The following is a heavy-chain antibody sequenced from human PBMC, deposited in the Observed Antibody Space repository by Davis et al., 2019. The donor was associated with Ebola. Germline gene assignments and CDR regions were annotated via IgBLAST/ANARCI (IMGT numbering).Heavy chain of an antibody. CDR2: ISNSGGST. D-gene: IGHD3-10*01. J-gene: IGHJ6*04. Sequence: GESLKISCAASGFTFSSYAMSWVRQAPGKGLEWVSGISNSGGSTYYADSVKGRFTVSRDNAENSLYLQMNSLRDEDTAVYYCARAYYYGSGTYKDRNYYYGLDVWGKGTTVTVSS. V-gene: IGHV3-23*01. CDR1: GFTFSSYA. CDR3: ARAYYYGSGTYKDRNYYYGLDV.